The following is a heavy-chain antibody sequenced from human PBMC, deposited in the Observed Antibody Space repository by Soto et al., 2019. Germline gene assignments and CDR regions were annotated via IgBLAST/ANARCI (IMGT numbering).Heavy chain of an antibody. Sequence: GGSLRLSCVASGITFRSRAMSRVRQAPGEGLEWVSTTTDTDGDRKYADSVRGQFTISRDNSKNTLYLQMSSLRAEDSAVYFCARGSRDTYPVRRIFNLWGPGTRVTVSS. J-gene: IGHJ5*02. D-gene: IGHD4-17*01. CDR2: TTDTDGDR. CDR1: GITFRSRA. V-gene: IGHV3-23*01. CDR3: ARGSRDTYPVRRIFNL.